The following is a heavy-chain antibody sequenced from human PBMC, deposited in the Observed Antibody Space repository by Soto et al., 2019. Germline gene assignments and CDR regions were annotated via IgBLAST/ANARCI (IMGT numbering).Heavy chain of an antibody. CDR3: ARGLGGSSYGSPDY. J-gene: IGHJ4*02. Sequence: QVQLVESGGGVVQPGGSLRLSCEASGFPFGGSGMNWVRQSPGEGLEWVAVLANDGSYQYYADSMKGRCTISRDTSKNTLYLQMDSLTPGDTSVYYFARGLGGSSYGSPDYWGQGTLVTVSS. CDR2: LANDGSYQ. CDR1: GFPFGGSG. D-gene: IGHD6-13*01. V-gene: IGHV3-30*03.